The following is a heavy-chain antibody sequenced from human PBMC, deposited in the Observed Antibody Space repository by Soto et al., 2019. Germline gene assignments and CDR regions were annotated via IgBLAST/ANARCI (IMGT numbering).Heavy chain of an antibody. V-gene: IGHV1-3*01. CDR3: ARDRDPQRGFGYYYYGMDV. J-gene: IGHJ6*02. CDR1: GYTFTSYA. CDR2: INAGNGDT. Sequence: ASVKVSCKASGYTFTSYAMHWVRQAPGQRLEWMGWINAGNGDTKYSQKFQGRVTITRDTSASTAYMELSSLRSEDTAVYYCARDRDPQRGFGYYYYGMDVWGQGTTVTVSS. D-gene: IGHD3-16*01.